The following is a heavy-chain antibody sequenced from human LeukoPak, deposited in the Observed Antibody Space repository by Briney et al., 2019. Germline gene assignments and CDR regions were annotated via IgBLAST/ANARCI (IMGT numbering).Heavy chain of an antibody. V-gene: IGHV4-31*03. J-gene: IGHJ4*02. Sequence: SETLSLICTVSGGSISSGGYYWSWIRQHPGKGLEWIGYIYYSGSTYYNPSLKSRVTISVDTSKNQFSLKLSSVTAADTAVYYCARENPFGVVNALFFDYWGQGTLVTVSS. CDR2: IYYSGST. D-gene: IGHD3-3*01. CDR1: GGSISSGGYY. CDR3: ARENPFGVVNALFFDY.